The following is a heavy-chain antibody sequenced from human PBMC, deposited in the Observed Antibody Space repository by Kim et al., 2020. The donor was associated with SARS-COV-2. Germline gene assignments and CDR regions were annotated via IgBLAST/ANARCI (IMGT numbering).Heavy chain of an antibody. CDR1: GFTFSSYG. Sequence: GGSLRLSCAASGFTFSSYGMYWVRQAPGKGLVWVSLVRSDGSSTTYADSVKGRFTISRDNAKNTLYLQMNSLRAEDTGVYYCAGGLAGTRPRLWGQGTLVTVSS. V-gene: IGHV3-74*01. J-gene: IGHJ4*02. CDR3: AGGLAGTRPRL. D-gene: IGHD6-19*01. CDR2: VRSDGSST.